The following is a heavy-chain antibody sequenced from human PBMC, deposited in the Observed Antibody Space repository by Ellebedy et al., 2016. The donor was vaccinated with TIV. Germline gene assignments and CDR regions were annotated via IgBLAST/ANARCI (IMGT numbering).Heavy chain of an antibody. V-gene: IGHV3-74*01. CDR1: RVTFRSYW. CDR3: ARVECNSISCPGAFDI. CDR2: ISSDGTGT. J-gene: IGHJ3*02. Sequence: GESLKISCAASRVTFRSYWMHWVRQAPGKGLVWVSRISSDGTGTSYADPMQGRFTISRDNAKNTLYLQMNSLRAEDTAVYYCARVECNSISCPGAFDIWGQGTMVTVSS. D-gene: IGHD2-2*01.